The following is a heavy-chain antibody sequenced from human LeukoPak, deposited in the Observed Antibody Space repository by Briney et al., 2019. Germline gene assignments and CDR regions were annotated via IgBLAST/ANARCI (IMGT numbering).Heavy chain of an antibody. J-gene: IGHJ4*02. Sequence: PGRSLRLSCAASGFTFSSYAMHWVRQAPGKGLEWVAVISYDGSNKYYADSVKGRFTISRDNSKNTLYLQMNSLRAEDTAVYYCARVTVTTMAFDYWGQGTLVTVSS. CDR2: ISYDGSNK. D-gene: IGHD4-11*01. CDR3: ARVTVTTMAFDY. V-gene: IGHV3-30-3*01. CDR1: GFTFSSYA.